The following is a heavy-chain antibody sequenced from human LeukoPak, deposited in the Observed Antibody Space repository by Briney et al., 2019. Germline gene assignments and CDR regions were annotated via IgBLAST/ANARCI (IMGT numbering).Heavy chain of an antibody. J-gene: IGHJ3*02. V-gene: IGHV3-7*01. CDR3: ARFERGYYSGYDMRAFDI. CDR1: GFTFRSYA. CDR2: IKQDGSEK. Sequence: PGGSLRLSCAASGFTFRSYAMSWVRQAPGKGLEWVANIKQDGSEKYYVDSVKGRFTISRDNAKNSLYLQMNSLRAEDTAVYYCARFERGYYSGYDMRAFDIWGQGTMVTVSS. D-gene: IGHD5-12*01.